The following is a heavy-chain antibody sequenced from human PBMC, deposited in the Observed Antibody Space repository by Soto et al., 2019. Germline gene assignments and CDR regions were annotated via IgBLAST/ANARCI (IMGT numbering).Heavy chain of an antibody. D-gene: IGHD2-21*02. Sequence: PGGSLRLSCAAAGFTFSSYAMSWVRQAPGKGLEWVSAISGSGGSTYYADSVKGRFTISRDNSKNTLYLQMNSLRAEDTAVYYCAKDGPYCGGDCYLNWFDPWGQGTLVTVSS. J-gene: IGHJ5*02. CDR1: GFTFSSYA. CDR3: AKDGPYCGGDCYLNWFDP. V-gene: IGHV3-23*01. CDR2: ISGSGGST.